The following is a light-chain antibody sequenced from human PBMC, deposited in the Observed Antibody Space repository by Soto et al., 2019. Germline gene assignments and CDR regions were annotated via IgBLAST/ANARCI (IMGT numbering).Light chain of an antibody. V-gene: IGLV2-14*01. CDR1: SSDVGGYNY. CDR2: EVS. Sequence: QSALTQPASVSGSPGQSITISCTGTSSDVGGYNYVSWYQQRPVKAPKLMIYEVSNRPSGVSNRFSGSKSGNTASLTISGLQAEDEADYYCSSYTSSYVFGTGTKLTVL. CDR3: SSYTSSYV. J-gene: IGLJ1*01.